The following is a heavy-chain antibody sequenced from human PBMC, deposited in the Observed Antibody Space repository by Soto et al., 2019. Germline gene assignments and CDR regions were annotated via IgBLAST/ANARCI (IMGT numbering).Heavy chain of an antibody. CDR3: ARSTYGSSAIDY. Sequence: LSLTCAVYGGSFSGYYWSWIRQPPGKGLEWIGEINHSGSTNYNPSLKSRVTISVDTSKNQFSLKLSSVTAADTAVYYCARSTYGSSAIDYWGQGTLVTVSS. CDR2: INHSGST. V-gene: IGHV4-34*01. CDR1: GGSFSGYY. D-gene: IGHD2-2*01. J-gene: IGHJ4*02.